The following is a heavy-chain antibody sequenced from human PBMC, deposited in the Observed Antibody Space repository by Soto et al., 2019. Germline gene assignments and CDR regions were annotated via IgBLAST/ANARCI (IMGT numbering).Heavy chain of an antibody. J-gene: IGHJ4*01. CDR2: INRDGSTT. V-gene: IGHV3-74*01. D-gene: IGHD1-20*01. CDR3: TMDLTGRQDY. Sequence: GGSLRLSCAASGFTFSNYWMHWVRQAPGKGLVWVSRINRDGSTTTYADSVRGRFTISRDNAKNTLYLQMNSLRDEDTAVYYCTMDLTGRQDYWGQGALVTVSS. CDR1: GFTFSNYW.